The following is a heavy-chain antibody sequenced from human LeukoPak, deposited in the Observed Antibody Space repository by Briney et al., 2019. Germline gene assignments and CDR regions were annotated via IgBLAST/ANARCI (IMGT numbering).Heavy chain of an antibody. D-gene: IGHD5/OR15-5a*01. CDR3: ARIMSTVSRTFDY. V-gene: IGHV4-59*01. J-gene: IGHJ4*02. CDR1: GGSLSGDY. CDR2: IYYSGST. Sequence: SETLSLTSTVSGGSLSGDYWCWIRQPPGKGLEWIGYIYYSGSTNRNPSLKSRVTISVATSSNQFSLKLSSVTAAETAVYYCARIMSTVSRTFDYWGQGTLVTVSS.